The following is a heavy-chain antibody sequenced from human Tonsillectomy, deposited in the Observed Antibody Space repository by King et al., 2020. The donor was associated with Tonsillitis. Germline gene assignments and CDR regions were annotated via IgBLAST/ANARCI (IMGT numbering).Heavy chain of an antibody. CDR2: IYYLGST. J-gene: IGHJ5*02. V-gene: IGHV4-59*01. Sequence: QLQESGPGLVKPSETLSLTCTVSGGSISSYYWSWLRQPPGKGLEWIGYIYYLGSTNYNPSLKSRVTISVDTSKNQFSLQLSSVTAADTAVYYCARVELPYNWFDPWGQGTLVTVSS. CDR1: GGSISSYY. D-gene: IGHD1-7*01. CDR3: ARVELPYNWFDP.